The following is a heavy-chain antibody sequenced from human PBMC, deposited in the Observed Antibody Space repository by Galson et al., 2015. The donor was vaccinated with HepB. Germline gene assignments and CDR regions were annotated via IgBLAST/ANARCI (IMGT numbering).Heavy chain of an antibody. CDR1: GFTLSTYS. V-gene: IGHV3-30-3*01. Sequence: SLRLSCAASGFTLSTYSMHWVRQGPGKGLEWVAVISYDGSNKYYTDSVKGRFTISKDNSRNTLYLQMSSLRPDDTAIYYCVTVDRLLSSGNYLDYWGQGTLVTVSS. CDR3: VTVDRLLSSGNYLDY. CDR2: ISYDGSNK. D-gene: IGHD3-10*01. J-gene: IGHJ4*02.